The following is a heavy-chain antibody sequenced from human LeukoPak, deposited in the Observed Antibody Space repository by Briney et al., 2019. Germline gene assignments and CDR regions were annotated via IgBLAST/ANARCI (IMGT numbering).Heavy chain of an antibody. CDR2: INSDGSST. Sequence: GGSLRLSCAASGFTFSSYWMHWVRQAPGKGLVWVSRINSDGSSTSYADSVKGRFTISRDNAKNTLYLQMNSLRAEDTAVYYCATSDYSNYGDFDYWGQGTLVTVSS. CDR1: GFTFSSYW. CDR3: ATSDYSNYGDFDY. D-gene: IGHD4-11*01. J-gene: IGHJ4*02. V-gene: IGHV3-74*01.